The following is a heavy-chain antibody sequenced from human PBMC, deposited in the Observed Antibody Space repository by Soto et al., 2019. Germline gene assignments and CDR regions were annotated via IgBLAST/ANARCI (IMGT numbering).Heavy chain of an antibody. CDR1: GGSISSYY. CDR3: ASADGAAAGPFRLFN. J-gene: IGHJ4*02. CDR2: IYYSGST. D-gene: IGHD6-13*01. Sequence: SETLSLTCTVSGGSISSYYWSWIRQPPGKGLEWIGYIYYSGSTNYNPSLKSRVTISVDTSKNQFSLKLSSVTAADTAVYYCASADGAAAGPFRLFNWDQGTLVTVSS. V-gene: IGHV4-59*01.